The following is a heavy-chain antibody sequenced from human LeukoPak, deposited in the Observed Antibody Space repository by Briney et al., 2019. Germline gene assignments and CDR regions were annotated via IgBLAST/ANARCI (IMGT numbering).Heavy chain of an antibody. CDR1: GFTFNTYA. CDR3: AKVVSGSSSWYFDY. Sequence: GGSLRLSCEASGFTFNTYAIYWVRQAPGKGLEWVSGICGSGGCTYYADSAKGRFTISRDNSKNTLYLQMNSLRAEDTAVYYCAKVVSGSSSWYFDYWGQGTLVTVSS. V-gene: IGHV3-23*01. CDR2: ICGSGGCT. J-gene: IGHJ4*02. D-gene: IGHD6-13*01.